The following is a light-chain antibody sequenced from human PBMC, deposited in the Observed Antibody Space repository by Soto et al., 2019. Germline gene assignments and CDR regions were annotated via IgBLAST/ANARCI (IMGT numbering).Light chain of an antibody. CDR2: GAS. Sequence: EIVLTQSPGTLSLSPGERATLSCRASQSVSSSYLAWYQQTPGQAPRLLIYGASSRATGIPDRFSGSGSGTDFTLTISRLEPEDVAVYYCQQYDSSPLTFGGGTKVEIK. V-gene: IGKV3-20*01. CDR1: QSVSSSY. CDR3: QQYDSSPLT. J-gene: IGKJ4*01.